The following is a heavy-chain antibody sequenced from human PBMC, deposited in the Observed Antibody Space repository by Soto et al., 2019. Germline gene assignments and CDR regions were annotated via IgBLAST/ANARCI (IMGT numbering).Heavy chain of an antibody. J-gene: IGHJ6*02. CDR2: IIPIFGIA. D-gene: IGHD2-2*01. CDR1: GGTFSRYS. V-gene: IGHV1-69*08. CDR3: AREDRDRETGLVPAAIDGMDV. Sequence: QVQLVQSGAEVKKPGSSVKVSYTASGGTFSRYSITWVRQAPGHGLEWIGRIIPIFGIASYAQKFQGRVTITADESTSTAYMELSSLRSDDTAVYYCAREDRDRETGLVPAAIDGMDVWGQGTTVTVSS.